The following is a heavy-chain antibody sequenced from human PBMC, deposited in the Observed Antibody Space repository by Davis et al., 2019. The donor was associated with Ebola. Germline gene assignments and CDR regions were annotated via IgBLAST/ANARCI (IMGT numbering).Heavy chain of an antibody. D-gene: IGHD4-23*01. J-gene: IGHJ6*02. CDR1: GFFSSSYS. CDR2: ISSISSTI. Sequence: SLMISCAASGFFSSSYSMNCVRHASGNGPEWVSYISSISSTIYYADSVKGRFTISRDNAKNSLYLQMNSLRAEDTAVYYCAKDLAVVRVWYYGIDVWGQGTTVTVSS. V-gene: IGHV3-48*01. CDR3: AKDLAVVRVWYYGIDV.